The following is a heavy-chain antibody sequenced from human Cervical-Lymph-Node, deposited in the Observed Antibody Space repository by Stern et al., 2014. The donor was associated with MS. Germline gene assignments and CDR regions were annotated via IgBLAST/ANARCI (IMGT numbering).Heavy chain of an antibody. D-gene: IGHD3-3*01. CDR1: GFTLTNNW. V-gene: IGHV3-74*01. J-gene: IGHJ4*02. CDR3: VRDLFGPAER. Sequence: EVQLVESGGGLVQPGGSLRLSCAVSGFTLTNNWMHWVRQAPGKGLMWVSRIDPDGTTIDYADSAKGRFTISRDNAKNTLYLQMNSLRDEDTAVYYCVRDLFGPAERWGTGTLVTVSS. CDR2: IDPDGTTI.